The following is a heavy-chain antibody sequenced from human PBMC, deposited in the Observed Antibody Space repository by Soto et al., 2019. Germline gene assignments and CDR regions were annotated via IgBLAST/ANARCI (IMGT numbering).Heavy chain of an antibody. CDR3: ARTPGRDGYNHFEY. V-gene: IGHV3-21*01. CDR2: ISSESSYL. J-gene: IGHJ4*02. D-gene: IGHD5-12*01. CDR1: GFTFSIYS. Sequence: VQLVESGGGLVKPGGSLRLSCTTSGFTFSIYSMSWVRQAPGKGLEWVSSISSESSYLYYADSVKGRFTISRDNAKNSLYLQMNSLRAEDTAVYYCARTPGRDGYNHFEYWGQGTLATVSS.